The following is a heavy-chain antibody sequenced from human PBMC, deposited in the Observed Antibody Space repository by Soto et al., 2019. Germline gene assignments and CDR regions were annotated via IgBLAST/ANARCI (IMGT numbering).Heavy chain of an antibody. J-gene: IGHJ6*02. CDR2: IYYSGST. D-gene: IGHD3-9*01. CDR3: ARANYDILTGYSLPMDV. Sequence: SETLSLTCTVSGGSISSYYWSWIRQPPGKGLEWIGYIYYSGSTNYNPSLKSRVTISVDTSKNQFSLKLSSVTAADTAVYYCARANYDILTGYSLPMDVWGQGTTVTVSS. V-gene: IGHV4-59*01. CDR1: GGSISSYY.